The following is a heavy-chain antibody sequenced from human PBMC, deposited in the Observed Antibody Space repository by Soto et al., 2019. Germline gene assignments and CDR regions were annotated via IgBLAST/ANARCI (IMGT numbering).Heavy chain of an antibody. CDR1: GFTFSSYG. V-gene: IGHV3-30*18. CDR3: AKDRLELRGVHDAFDI. CDR2: ISYDGSNK. J-gene: IGHJ3*02. D-gene: IGHD1-7*01. Sequence: GGSLRLSCAASGFTFSSYGMHWVRQAPGKGLEWVAVISYDGSNKYYADSVKGRFTISRDNSKNTLYLQMNSLRAEDTAVYYCAKDRLELRGVHDAFDIWGQGTMVTVSS.